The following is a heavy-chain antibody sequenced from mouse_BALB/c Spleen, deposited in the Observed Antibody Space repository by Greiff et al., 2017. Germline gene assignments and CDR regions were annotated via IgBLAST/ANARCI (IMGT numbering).Heavy chain of an antibody. J-gene: IGHJ3*01. V-gene: IGHV1-69*02. CDR1: GYTFTSYW. CDR2: IYPSDSYT. CDR3: TREGGNYAAY. D-gene: IGHD2-1*01. Sequence: QVQLQQSGAELVRPGASVKLSCKASGYTFTSYWINWVKQRPGQGLEWIGNIYPSDSYTNYNQKFKDKATLTVDKSSSTAYMQLSSPTSEDSAVYYCTREGGNYAAYWGQGTLVTVSA.